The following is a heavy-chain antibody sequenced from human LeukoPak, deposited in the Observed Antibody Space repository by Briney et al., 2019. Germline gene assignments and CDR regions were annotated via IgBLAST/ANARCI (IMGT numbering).Heavy chain of an antibody. Sequence: SVKVSCKASGGTFSSYAISWVRQAPGQGLEWMGGIIPIFGTANYAQKFQGRVTITTDESTSTAYMELSSLRSEDTAVYYCARDLCSSTSCRRSFDPWGQGTLVTVSS. CDR2: IIPIFGTA. J-gene: IGHJ5*02. V-gene: IGHV1-69*05. D-gene: IGHD2-2*01. CDR3: ARDLCSSTSCRRSFDP. CDR1: GGTFSSYA.